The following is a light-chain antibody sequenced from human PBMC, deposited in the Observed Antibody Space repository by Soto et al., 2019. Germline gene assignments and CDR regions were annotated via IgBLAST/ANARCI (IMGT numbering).Light chain of an antibody. V-gene: IGKV3-20*01. CDR1: QSVSSNY. Sequence: EIVLTQSPATLSLSPGERATLSCMASQSVSSNYLAWYQHKPGQAPRLLIYGASTRAAGIPDRSGGSGSGTDFTLTISSLEPEDFAVYYGQQYGSSLFTFGPGTKVDIK. CDR2: GAS. CDR3: QQYGSSLFT. J-gene: IGKJ3*01.